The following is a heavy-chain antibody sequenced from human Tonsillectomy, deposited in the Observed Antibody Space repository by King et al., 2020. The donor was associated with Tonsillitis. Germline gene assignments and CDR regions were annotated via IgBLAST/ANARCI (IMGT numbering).Heavy chain of an antibody. Sequence: VQLVESGGGLVKPGGSLRLSCAASGFTFSSYSMNWVRQAPGKGLEWVSSISSSSSYIYYADSVKGRFTISRGNAKNSLYLQMNSLRAEDTAVYYCARDRDDILTGYYKPGFDYWGQGTLVTVSS. CDR1: GFTFSSYS. J-gene: IGHJ4*02. CDR2: ISSSSSYI. CDR3: ARDRDDILTGYYKPGFDY. V-gene: IGHV3-21*01. D-gene: IGHD3-9*01.